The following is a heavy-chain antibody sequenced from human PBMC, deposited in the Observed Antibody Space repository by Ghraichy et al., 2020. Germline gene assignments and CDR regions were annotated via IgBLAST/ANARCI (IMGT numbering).Heavy chain of an antibody. D-gene: IGHD3-22*01. Sequence: LSLTCAASGFTFSSYWMSWVRQAPGKGLEWVANIKQDGSEKYYVDSVKGRFTISRDNAKNSLYPQMNSLRAEDTAVYYCARYYYDSSGYYYDLYYYYGMDVWGHGTTVTVSS. CDR3: ARYYYDSSGYYYDLYYYYGMDV. CDR1: GFTFSSYW. CDR2: IKQDGSEK. J-gene: IGHJ6*02. V-gene: IGHV3-7*01.